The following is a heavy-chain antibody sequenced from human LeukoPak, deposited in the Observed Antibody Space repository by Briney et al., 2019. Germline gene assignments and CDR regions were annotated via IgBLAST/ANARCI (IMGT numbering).Heavy chain of an antibody. CDR3: ARSHTGTPIAAAGTDYYYYMDV. D-gene: IGHD6-13*01. CDR1: GFTFSSYA. J-gene: IGHJ6*03. V-gene: IGHV3-30*04. CDR2: ISYDGSNK. Sequence: GRSLRLSCAASGFTFSSYAMHWVRQAPGKGLEWVAVISYDGSNKYYADSVKGRFTISRDNSKNTLYLQMNSLRAEDTAVYYCARSHTGTPIAAAGTDYYYYMDVWGKGTTVTVSS.